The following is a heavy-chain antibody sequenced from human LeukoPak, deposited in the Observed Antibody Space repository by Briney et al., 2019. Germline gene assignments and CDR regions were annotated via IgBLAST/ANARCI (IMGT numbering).Heavy chain of an antibody. D-gene: IGHD3-3*01. CDR3: AKDTAVRFLEWLSTRVYYYGMDV. CDR2: ISYDGSNK. CDR1: GFTFSSYG. J-gene: IGHJ6*02. Sequence: PGRSLRLSCAASGFTFSSYGMHWVRQAPGKGLEWVAVISYDGSNKYYADSVKGRFTISRDNSKNTLYLQMSSLRAEDTAVYYCAKDTAVRFLEWLSTRVYYYGMDVWGQGTTVTVSS. V-gene: IGHV3-30*18.